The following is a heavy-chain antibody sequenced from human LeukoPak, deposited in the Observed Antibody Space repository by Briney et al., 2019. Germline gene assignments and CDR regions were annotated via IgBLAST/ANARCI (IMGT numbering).Heavy chain of an antibody. Sequence: ETLSLTCTVSGGSISSYYWSWIRQPPGKGLEWIGYIYYSGSTNYNPSLKSRVTISVDTSKNQSSLKLSSVTAADTAVYYCARGREYYYDSSGYHDYGMDVWGQGTTVTVSS. CDR2: IYYSGST. CDR1: GGSISSYY. D-gene: IGHD3-22*01. J-gene: IGHJ6*02. V-gene: IGHV4-59*08. CDR3: ARGREYYYDSSGYHDYGMDV.